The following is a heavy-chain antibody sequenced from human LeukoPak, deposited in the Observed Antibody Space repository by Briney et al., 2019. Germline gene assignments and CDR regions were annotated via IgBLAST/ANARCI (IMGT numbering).Heavy chain of an antibody. D-gene: IGHD6-6*01. CDR2: ISDSGGSI. CDR3: AKGLKQLANFDY. J-gene: IGHJ4*02. Sequence: PGGSLRLSCAASGFTFSSYGMSWVRQAPGKGLGWVSGISDSGGSIYYAQSVKGRFTISRDNSKNTLYLQMNSLRAEDTAVYYCAKGLKQLANFDYWGQGTLVTVSS. V-gene: IGHV3-23*01. CDR1: GFTFSSYG.